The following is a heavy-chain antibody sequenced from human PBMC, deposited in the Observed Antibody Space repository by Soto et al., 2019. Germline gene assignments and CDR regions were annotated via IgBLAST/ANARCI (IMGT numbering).Heavy chain of an antibody. CDR3: AKADIVVVVAATRGSGHYWYFDL. CDR1: GFTFSSYA. D-gene: IGHD2-15*01. J-gene: IGHJ2*01. V-gene: IGHV3-23*01. Sequence: GGSLRLSCAASGFTFSSYAMSWVRQAPGKGLEWVSAISGSGGSTYYADSVKGRFTISRDNSKNTLYLQMNSLRAEDTAVYYCAKADIVVVVAATRGSGHYWYFDLWGRGTLVTVSS. CDR2: ISGSGGST.